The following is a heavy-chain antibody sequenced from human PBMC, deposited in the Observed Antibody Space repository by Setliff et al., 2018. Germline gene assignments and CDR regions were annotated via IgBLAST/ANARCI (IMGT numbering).Heavy chain of an antibody. V-gene: IGHV4-39*01. Sequence: PSETLSLTCTVSGGSISSSSYYWGWIRQPPGKGLEWIGSIYYSGSTYYNPSPKSRVTISVDTSKNQFSLKLSSVTAADTAVYYCARLYSGWCNYWGQGTLVTVSS. CDR2: IYYSGST. D-gene: IGHD6-19*01. CDR1: GGSISSSSYY. CDR3: ARLYSGWCNY. J-gene: IGHJ4*02.